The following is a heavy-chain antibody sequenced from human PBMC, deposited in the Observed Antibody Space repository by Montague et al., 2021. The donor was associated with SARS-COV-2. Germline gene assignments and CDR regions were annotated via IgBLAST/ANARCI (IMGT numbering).Heavy chain of an antibody. J-gene: IGHJ4*02. CDR2: ISSSSSYI. V-gene: IGHV3-21*01. Sequence: SLRLSCAASGFTFSNYNMNWVRQAPGRGLEWVSSISSSSSYIHYADSVKGRFTISRDNAKNSLYLQMNSLRAEDTAVYYCARDFDTAMKWCFDSWGQGILVTVSS. D-gene: IGHD5-18*01. CDR1: GFTFSNYN. CDR3: ARDFDTAMKWCFDS.